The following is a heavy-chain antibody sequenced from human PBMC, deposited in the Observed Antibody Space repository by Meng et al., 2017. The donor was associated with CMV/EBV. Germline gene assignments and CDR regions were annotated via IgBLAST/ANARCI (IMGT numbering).Heavy chain of an antibody. CDR3: ARVGVRLGPFDY. CDR2: INPNSGGT. Sequence: QVPLVQCGAEVTKPGAPVKVPCKASVYTFTGYYMHWVRQAPGQGLEWMGWINPNSGGTNYAQKFQGRVTMTRDTSISTAYMELSRLRSDDTAVYYCARVGVRLGPFDYWGQGTLVTVSS. CDR1: VYTFTGYY. V-gene: IGHV1-2*02. J-gene: IGHJ4*02. D-gene: IGHD1-26*01.